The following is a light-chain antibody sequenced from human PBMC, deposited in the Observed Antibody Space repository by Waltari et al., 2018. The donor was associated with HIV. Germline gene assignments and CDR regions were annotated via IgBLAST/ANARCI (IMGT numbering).Light chain of an antibody. CDR2: EVS. V-gene: IGLV2-23*02. Sequence: QSALTQPASVSGSPGQSITIPCTGTTSDVGTFDFVSWYQPPPGKAPKLIIFEVSERPSGVSDRFSGSKSGNTASLTISGLQADDEADYYCCSFAASSTLLFGGGTRLTVL. J-gene: IGLJ2*01. CDR3: CSFAASSTLL. CDR1: TSDVGTFDF.